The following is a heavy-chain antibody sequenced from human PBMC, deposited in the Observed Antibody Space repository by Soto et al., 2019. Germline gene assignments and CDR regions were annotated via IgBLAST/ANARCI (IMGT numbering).Heavy chain of an antibody. J-gene: IGHJ4*02. Sequence: SETLSLTCAVYGGSFSGYYWSWIRQPPGKGLEWIGEINHSGSTNYNPSLKSRVTISVDTSKNQFSLKLSSVTAADTAVYYCARGRYYYDSSGYRFDYWGQGTLVTVSS. V-gene: IGHV4-34*01. CDR3: ARGRYYYDSSGYRFDY. CDR2: INHSGST. D-gene: IGHD3-22*01. CDR1: GGSFSGYY.